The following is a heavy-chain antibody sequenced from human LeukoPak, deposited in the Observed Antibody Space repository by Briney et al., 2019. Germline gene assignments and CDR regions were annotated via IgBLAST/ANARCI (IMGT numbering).Heavy chain of an antibody. Sequence: SETLSLTCAVYGGSFSGYYWSWIRQPPGKGLEWIGEINHSGSTYYNASLKSRVTILLDMSRSQFSLKLSSVTAADTAVYYCARVRSCSGSSCSSPTYFDYWGQGTLVTVSS. V-gene: IGHV4-34*01. J-gene: IGHJ4*02. CDR1: GGSFSGYY. CDR2: INHSGST. CDR3: ARVRSCSGSSCSSPTYFDY. D-gene: IGHD2-15*01.